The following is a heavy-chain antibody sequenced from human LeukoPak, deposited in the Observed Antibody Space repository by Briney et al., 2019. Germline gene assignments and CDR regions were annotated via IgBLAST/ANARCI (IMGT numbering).Heavy chain of an antibody. D-gene: IGHD3-3*01. CDR1: GFTFSSYW. CDR3: AREEYNSIFGVVILDY. J-gene: IGHJ4*02. Sequence: PGGSLRLSCAASGFTFSSYWMHWVRRAPGKGLVWVSRINSDGSSTSYADSVKGRFTISRDNAKNTLYLQMNSLRAEDTAVYYCAREEYNSIFGVVILDYWGQGTLVTVSS. V-gene: IGHV3-74*01. CDR2: INSDGSST.